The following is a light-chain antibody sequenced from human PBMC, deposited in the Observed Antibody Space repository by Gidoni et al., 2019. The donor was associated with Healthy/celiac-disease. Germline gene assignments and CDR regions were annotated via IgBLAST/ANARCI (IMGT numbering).Light chain of an antibody. CDR2: AAS. Sequence: DIQMTQSSSSLSASVGDRVTITCRASQSISSYINWYQQKPGKAPKLLIYAASSLQSGVPSRFSGSGSGTDFTLTISSLQPEDFATYYCQQSYSTPMCSFGQGTKLEIK. J-gene: IGKJ2*04. CDR1: QSISSY. V-gene: IGKV1-39*01. CDR3: QQSYSTPMCS.